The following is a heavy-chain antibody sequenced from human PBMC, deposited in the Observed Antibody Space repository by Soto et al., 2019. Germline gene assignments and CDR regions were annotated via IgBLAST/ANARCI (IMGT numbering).Heavy chain of an antibody. D-gene: IGHD1-20*01. V-gene: IGHV4-59*01. CDR3: ARESGEPRYNWNYFDY. CDR2: IYYSGST. CDR1: GGSISSYY. Sequence: SETLSLTCTVSGGSISSYYWSWIRQPPGKGLEWIGYIYYSGSTNYNPSLKSRVTISVDTSKNQFSLKLSSVTAADTAVYYCARESGEPRYNWNYFDYWGQGTLVTVSS. J-gene: IGHJ4*02.